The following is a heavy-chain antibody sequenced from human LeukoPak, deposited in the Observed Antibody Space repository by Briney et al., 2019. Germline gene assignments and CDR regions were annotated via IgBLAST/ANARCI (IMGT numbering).Heavy chain of an antibody. CDR3: VRDYGSGTYRFVL. J-gene: IGHJ2*01. CDR1: GYTFTTYG. Sequence: VSVKVPHKASGYTFTTYGIRWVRQAPGQGLEWMGWISAYNGDTNYAQKLQGRVTMTTDTSTSTTYMELRSLRSDDTAVYYCVRDYGSGTYRFVLCGRRCLVTVSS. V-gene: IGHV1-18*01. CDR2: ISAYNGDT. D-gene: IGHD3-10*01.